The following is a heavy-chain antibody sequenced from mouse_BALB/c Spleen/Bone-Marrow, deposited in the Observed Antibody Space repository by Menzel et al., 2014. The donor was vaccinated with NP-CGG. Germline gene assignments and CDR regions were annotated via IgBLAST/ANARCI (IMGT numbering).Heavy chain of an antibody. D-gene: IGHD1-1*01. Sequence: VQRVESGAELVKPGASVKLSCKASGYTFTSYWMHWVKQRPGQGLEWIGEIDPSDSYTNYNQKFKGKATLTVDKSSSTAHMQLSSLTSEDSAVYYCARDSITTVVATDYWGQGTTLTVSS. J-gene: IGHJ2*01. CDR1: GYTFTSYW. CDR2: IDPSDSYT. CDR3: ARDSITTVVATDY. V-gene: IGHV1-69*02.